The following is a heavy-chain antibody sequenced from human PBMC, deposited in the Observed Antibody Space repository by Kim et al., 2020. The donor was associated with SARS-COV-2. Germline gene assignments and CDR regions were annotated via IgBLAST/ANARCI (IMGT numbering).Heavy chain of an antibody. CDR2: IYYSGST. V-gene: IGHV4-39*01. CDR3: ARSITMVRGSDWFDP. Sequence: SETLSLTCTVSGGSISSSSYYWGWIRQPPGKGLEWIGSIYYSGSTYYNPSLKSRVTISVDTSKNQFSLKLSSVTAADTAVYYCARSITMVRGSDWFDPWGQGTLVTVSS. D-gene: IGHD3-10*01. J-gene: IGHJ5*02. CDR1: GGSISSSSYY.